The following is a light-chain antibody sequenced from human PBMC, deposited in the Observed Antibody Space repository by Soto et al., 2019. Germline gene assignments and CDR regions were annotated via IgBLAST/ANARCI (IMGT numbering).Light chain of an antibody. J-gene: IGKJ1*01. CDR2: GAS. Sequence: VLTLSPGTLSLSTVERATLSCRASQSVSGSYLAWYQQKPGQAPRLLIYGASSRATGIPDRFSGSGSGTDFTLTISRLEPEDFAVYYCQQYNSYSGTFGQGTKVDIK. CDR3: QQYNSYSGT. CDR1: QSVSGSY. V-gene: IGKV3-20*01.